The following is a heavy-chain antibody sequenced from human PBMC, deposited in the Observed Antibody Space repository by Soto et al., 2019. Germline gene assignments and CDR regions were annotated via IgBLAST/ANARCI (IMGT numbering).Heavy chain of an antibody. J-gene: IGHJ5*02. V-gene: IGHV3-23*01. D-gene: IGHD3-10*01. CDR3: AKHLWFGESVFDP. CDR2: IRGSADSA. CDR1: GFTFSSYG. Sequence: XVSLRLSCAASGFTFSSYGMSWVRQAPRKELEWVSTIRGSADSANYADSVKGRFTISRDNSKNMLYLQMNSLRADDTAVYYCAKHLWFGESVFDPWGQGTLVTVSS.